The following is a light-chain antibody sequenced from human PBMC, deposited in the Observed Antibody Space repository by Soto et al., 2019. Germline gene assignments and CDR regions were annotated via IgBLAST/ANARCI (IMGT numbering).Light chain of an antibody. J-gene: IGKJ5*01. V-gene: IGKV3-11*01. CDR3: QQRHMWPIT. CDR2: DAY. CDR1: QSFRGL. Sequence: EVVLTQSPVTLSLSPGERATLSCRATQSFRGLLAWYQQKPGQAPRLLIYDAYNRATGIARRFSGSGSGTDCTLTISSLEPEDSAVYYCQQRHMWPITFGQGTRLEIK.